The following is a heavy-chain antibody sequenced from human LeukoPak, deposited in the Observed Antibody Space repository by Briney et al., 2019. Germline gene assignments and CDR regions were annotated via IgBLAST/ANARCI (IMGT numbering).Heavy chain of an antibody. J-gene: IGHJ4*02. Sequence: SETLSLTCTVSGASVSRHYWSWIRQPPGKELEWIGYVSYSGGINYNPSLKSRVTISLDTSKDQFSLRLNSVTAADTAVYYCARLSTYYDFWSPLDYWGQGTLVTVSS. CDR2: VSYSGGI. D-gene: IGHD3-3*01. V-gene: IGHV4-59*02. CDR3: ARLSTYYDFWSPLDY. CDR1: GASVSRHY.